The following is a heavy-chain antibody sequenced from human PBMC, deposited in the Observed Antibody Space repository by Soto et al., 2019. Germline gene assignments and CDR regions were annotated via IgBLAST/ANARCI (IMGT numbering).Heavy chain of an antibody. J-gene: IGHJ6*02. CDR3: AKREGQPYGMDV. CDR2: IGSSGTGT. D-gene: IGHD6-13*01. Sequence: GGSLRLSCAASGFTFANYAMNWVRQAPGQGLEWVSGIGSSGTGTYYADSVKGRFTISRDNSKNTLYLQMNSLRAEDTAVYYCAKREGQPYGMDVWGQGTTVTVSS. CDR1: GFTFANYA. V-gene: IGHV3-23*01.